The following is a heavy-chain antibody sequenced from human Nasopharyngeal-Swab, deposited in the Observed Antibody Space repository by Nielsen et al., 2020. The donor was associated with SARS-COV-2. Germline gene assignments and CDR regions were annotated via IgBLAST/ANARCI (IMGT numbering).Heavy chain of an antibody. CDR3: ARYDILTGSFADY. D-gene: IGHD3-9*01. CDR1: GGSISSSSYY. J-gene: IGHJ4*02. Sequence: SETLSLTCTVSGGSISSSSYYWGWIRQPPGKGLEWIGSIYYSGSTYYNPSLKSRVTISVDTSKNQFSLKLSSVTAADTAVYYCARYDILTGSFADYWGQGTLVTVSS. V-gene: IGHV4-39*01. CDR2: IYYSGST.